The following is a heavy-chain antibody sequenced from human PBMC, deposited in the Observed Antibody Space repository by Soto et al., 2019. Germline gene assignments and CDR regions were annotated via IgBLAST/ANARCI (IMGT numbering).Heavy chain of an antibody. Sequence: QVQLVQSGPEVKKPGASVKVSCKTSGYIFTNYEISWVRQAPGRGLEWMGWISGYNGITNYAQTFQGRVTMTRETSTSTVYMEMRGMRFDDTAVYYCTENSGHNRYFEHWGRGTLVTVSS. J-gene: IGHJ2*01. CDR1: GYIFTNYE. CDR2: ISGYNGIT. V-gene: IGHV1-18*01. CDR3: TENSGHNRYFEH. D-gene: IGHD1-26*01.